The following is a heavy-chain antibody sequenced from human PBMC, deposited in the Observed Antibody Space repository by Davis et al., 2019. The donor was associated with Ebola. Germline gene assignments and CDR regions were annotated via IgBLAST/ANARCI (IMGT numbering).Heavy chain of an antibody. J-gene: IGHJ6*03. CDR1: GGSISSGDYY. Sequence: PGGSLRLSCTVSGGSISSGDYYWGWIRQPPGKGLEWIGSIYYSGSTYYNPSLKSRVTISVDTSKNQFSLKLSSVTAADTAVYYCASLPYYYYYMDVWGKGTTVTVSS. CDR3: ASLPYYYYYMDV. V-gene: IGHV4-39*07. CDR2: IYYSGST.